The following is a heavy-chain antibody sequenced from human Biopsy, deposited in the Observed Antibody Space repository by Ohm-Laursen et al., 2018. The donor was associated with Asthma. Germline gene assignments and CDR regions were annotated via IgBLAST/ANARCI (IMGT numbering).Heavy chain of an antibody. D-gene: IGHD6-6*01. CDR2: IWYDGRKK. Sequence: SLRLSCAASGITFSTYGIHWVRQAPGKGLEWVSFIWYDGRKKTYADSVKGRFTISRDNSKNTLYLQMNSLRAEDTAVYYCARKIAARGGMGVWGQGTTVTVS. J-gene: IGHJ6*02. CDR1: GITFSTYG. CDR3: ARKIAARGGMGV. V-gene: IGHV3-33*01.